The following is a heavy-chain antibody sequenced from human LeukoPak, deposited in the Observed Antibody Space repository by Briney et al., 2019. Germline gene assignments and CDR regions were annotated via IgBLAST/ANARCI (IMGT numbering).Heavy chain of an antibody. Sequence: ASVKVSCKASGYTFTGYYMHWVRQAPGQGLEWMGWINPNSGGTNYAQKFQGRVTMTRDTSISTAYTELSRLRSDDTAVYYCAKDYVGVHWYFDLWGRGTLVTVSS. CDR2: INPNSGGT. J-gene: IGHJ2*01. CDR3: AKDYVGVHWYFDL. V-gene: IGHV1-2*02. D-gene: IGHD4-23*01. CDR1: GYTFTGYY.